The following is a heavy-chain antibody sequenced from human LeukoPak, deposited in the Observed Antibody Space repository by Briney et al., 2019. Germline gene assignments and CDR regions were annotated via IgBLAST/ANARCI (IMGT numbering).Heavy chain of an antibody. J-gene: IGHJ4*02. D-gene: IGHD1-1*01. V-gene: IGHV3-21*01. Sequence: SGGSLRLSCAASRFTFSSYSMNWVRQAPGKGLEWVSSISSSSSYIYYADSVKGRFTISRDNAKNSLYLQMNSLRAEDTAVYYCARDPNTGTGGFDYWGQGTLVTVSS. CDR2: ISSSSSYI. CDR1: RFTFSSYS. CDR3: ARDPNTGTGGFDY.